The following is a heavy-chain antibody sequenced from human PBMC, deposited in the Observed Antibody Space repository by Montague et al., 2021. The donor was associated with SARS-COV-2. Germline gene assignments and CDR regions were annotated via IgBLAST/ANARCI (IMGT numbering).Heavy chain of an antibody. CDR3: ARTSASSDY. Sequence: SLRLSCAASGFSLTNHGIHWVRQAPGKGLEWVSVIWSDESNKFYTPSVRGRFTISRDISKNQISLQLNSVTPEDTAVYYCARTSASSDYWGQGTLVTVSS. V-gene: IGHV3-33*01. D-gene: IGHD1-26*01. J-gene: IGHJ4*02. CDR2: IWSDESNK. CDR1: GFSLTNHG.